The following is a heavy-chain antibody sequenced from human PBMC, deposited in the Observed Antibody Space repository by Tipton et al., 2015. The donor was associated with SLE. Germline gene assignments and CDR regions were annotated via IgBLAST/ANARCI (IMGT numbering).Heavy chain of an antibody. CDR3: ARVGSGVDY. V-gene: IGHV4-59*01. D-gene: IGHD3-10*01. Sequence: LRLPCTVSGGSISSYYWSWIRQPPGKGLEWIGYIYYSGSTNYNPSLKSRVTISVDTSKNQFSLKLSSVTAADTAVYYCARVGSGVDYWGQGTLVTVSS. J-gene: IGHJ4*02. CDR2: IYYSGST. CDR1: GGSISSYY.